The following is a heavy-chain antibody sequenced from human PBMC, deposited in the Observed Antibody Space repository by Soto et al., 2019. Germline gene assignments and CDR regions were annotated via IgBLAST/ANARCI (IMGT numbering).Heavy chain of an antibody. CDR3: TKEYLVGTTWGYFES. CDR1: GFIFSTYG. D-gene: IGHD1-1*01. V-gene: IGHV3-30*18. J-gene: IGHJ4*02. CDR2: ISYDGSNE. Sequence: QVQLVQSGGGVVQPGRSLRLSCVASGFIFSTYGMHWVRQVPGKGLEWVAHISYDGSNEYYADSVKGRFTVSRDNAKNTLDLQMNGLKTEDTALYYCTKEYLVGTTWGYFESWGQGALVIVSS.